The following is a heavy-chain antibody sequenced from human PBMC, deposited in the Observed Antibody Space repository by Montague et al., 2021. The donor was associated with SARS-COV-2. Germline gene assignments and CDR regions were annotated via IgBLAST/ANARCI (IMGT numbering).Heavy chain of an antibody. D-gene: IGHD2-8*01. CDR1: RGSVKSYY. CDR3: ARGGPVQGSIRHFESVSSGVLDL. V-gene: IGHV4-34*01. J-gene: IGHJ4*03. CDR2: INHSGTT. Sequence: SETLSLTCAVYRGSVKSYYWTWIRQAPGKGLAWIGEINHSGTTNYNPSLKSRVTMSIDASKRQFSLRLNSVSAADTAVYFCARGGPVQGSIRHFESVSSGVLDLWGPGSLVIVS.